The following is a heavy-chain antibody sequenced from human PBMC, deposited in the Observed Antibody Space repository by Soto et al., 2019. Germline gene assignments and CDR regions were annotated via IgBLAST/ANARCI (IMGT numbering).Heavy chain of an antibody. CDR2: INAGNGNT. CDR3: ARDHYGSGTYFYYFEY. D-gene: IGHD3-10*01. J-gene: IGHJ4*02. V-gene: IGHV1-3*01. Sequence: QVQLVQSGAEVKKPGASVKVSCKASGYTFTTYIIHWVRQAPGQRLEWMGWINAGNGNTKYFQKFQGRVTISRDTSANIAYMELSSLRSEDTAVYYCARDHYGSGTYFYYFEYWGQGTLVTVS. CDR1: GYTFTTYI.